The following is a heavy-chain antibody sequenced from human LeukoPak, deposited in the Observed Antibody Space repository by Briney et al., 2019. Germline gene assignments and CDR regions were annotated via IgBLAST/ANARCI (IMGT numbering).Heavy chain of an antibody. CDR1: GFTFRSYW. CDR2: IKSDGSST. V-gene: IGHV3-74*01. Sequence: PGGSLRLSCAASGFTFRSYWMHWVRLPPGKGLVWVSRIKSDGSSTSYADFVKGRFTISRDNAKNTLYLQMTSLRAEDTAVYYCARAVLESLVRYYYYMDVWGKGTTVTVSS. D-gene: IGHD3-10*01. J-gene: IGHJ6*03. CDR3: ARAVLESLVRYYYYMDV.